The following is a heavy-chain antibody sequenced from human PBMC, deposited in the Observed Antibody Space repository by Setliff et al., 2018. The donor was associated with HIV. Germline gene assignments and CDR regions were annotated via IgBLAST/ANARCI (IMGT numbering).Heavy chain of an antibody. CDR2: IIPIVGIP. D-gene: IGHD6-13*01. CDR3: ARSTDSSSFDY. CDR1: GGTFSRYA. V-gene: IGHV1-69*10. J-gene: IGHJ4*02. Sequence: ASVKVSCKASGGTFSRYAIAWVRQAPGQGLEWMGGIIPIVGIPNYAQKFQGRVSITADKSAITAYMELSSLRSEDTAVYYCARSTDSSSFDYWGQGTPVTVSS.